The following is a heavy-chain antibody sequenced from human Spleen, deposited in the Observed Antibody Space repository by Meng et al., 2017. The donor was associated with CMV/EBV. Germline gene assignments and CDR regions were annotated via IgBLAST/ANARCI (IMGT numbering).Heavy chain of an antibody. J-gene: IGHJ4*02. Sequence: SVKVSCKASGGTFSSYAISWVRQAPGQGLEWMGGIIPIFGTANYAQKFQGRVTITTDASTNAAYMDLSSLRFEDTAMYYCALRESSSWYAYFDSWGQGTLVTVPQ. V-gene: IGHV1-69*05. D-gene: IGHD6-13*01. CDR2: IIPIFGTA. CDR3: ALRESSSWYAYFDS. CDR1: GGTFSSYA.